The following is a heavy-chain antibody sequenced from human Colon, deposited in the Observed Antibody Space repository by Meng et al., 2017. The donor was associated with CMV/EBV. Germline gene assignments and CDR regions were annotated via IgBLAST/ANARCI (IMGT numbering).Heavy chain of an antibody. CDR1: GFTFRNYA. CDR3: AKGSLEWLYYGMDV. J-gene: IGHJ6*02. V-gene: IGHV3-23*03. Sequence: GESLKISCAASGFTFRNYAMSWVRQAPGKGLEWVAVIYAGGRKTYYADSVKGRFNISRDDSKNMLYMQMKSLRAQDTAVYYRAKGSLEWLYYGMDVWGQGTTVTVSS. D-gene: IGHD3-3*01. CDR2: IYAGGRKT.